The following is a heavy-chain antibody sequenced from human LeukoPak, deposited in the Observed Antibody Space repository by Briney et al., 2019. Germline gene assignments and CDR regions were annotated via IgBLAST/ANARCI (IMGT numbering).Heavy chain of an antibody. J-gene: IGHJ4*02. CDR3: ASWYYDFWSGYRSGFDY. Sequence: PSETLSLTCTVSGGSISSGDYYWSWIRQPPGKGLEWIGYIYYSGSTYYNLSLKSRVTISVDTSKNQFSLKLSSVTAADTAVYYCASWYYDFWSGYRSGFDYWGQGTLVTVSS. CDR1: GGSISSGDYY. D-gene: IGHD3-3*01. CDR2: IYYSGST. V-gene: IGHV4-30-4*08.